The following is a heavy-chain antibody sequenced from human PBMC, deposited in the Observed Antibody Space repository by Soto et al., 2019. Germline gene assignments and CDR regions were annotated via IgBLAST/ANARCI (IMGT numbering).Heavy chain of an antibody. CDR3: ASHLVMAGTRGFDH. D-gene: IGHD6-19*01. J-gene: IGHJ4*02. Sequence: SETLSLTCAVSSGSVFSSNWWSWVRLPPGKGLEWIGETRNSGGANYNPSLKSRVTITVDRSRNHIFLELSSVTAADTAVYYCASHLVMAGTRGFDHWGVGTLVTVAS. CDR1: SGSVFSSNW. V-gene: IGHV4-4*02. CDR2: TRNSGGA.